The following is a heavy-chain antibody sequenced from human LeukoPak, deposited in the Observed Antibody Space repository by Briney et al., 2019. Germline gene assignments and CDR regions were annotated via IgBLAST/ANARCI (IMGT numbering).Heavy chain of an antibody. CDR3: ARLFYGSYYAFDY. D-gene: IGHD1-26*01. CDR2: IYYSGST. J-gene: IGHJ4*02. CDR1: GGSISSSSYY. Sequence: SETLSLTCTVSGGSISSSSYYWGWIRQPPGKGLEWIGSIYYSGSTYYNPSLKSRVTISVDTSKNQFSLKLSSVTAADTAVYYCARLFYGSYYAFDYWGQGTLVTASS. V-gene: IGHV4-39*01.